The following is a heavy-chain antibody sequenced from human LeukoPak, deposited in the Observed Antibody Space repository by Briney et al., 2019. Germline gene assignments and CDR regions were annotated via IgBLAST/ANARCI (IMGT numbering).Heavy chain of an antibody. CDR1: GGSFSGYY. Sequence: SETLSLTCAVYGGSFSGYYWSWIRQPPGKGLEWIGEINHSGSTNYNPSLKSRVTISVDRSKNQFSLKLSSVTAADTAVYYCVRGHSDYYDSSGYYFSGPRVDYWGQGTLVTVSS. CDR2: INHSGST. J-gene: IGHJ4*02. CDR3: VRGHSDYYDSSGYYFSGPRVDY. V-gene: IGHV4-34*01. D-gene: IGHD3-22*01.